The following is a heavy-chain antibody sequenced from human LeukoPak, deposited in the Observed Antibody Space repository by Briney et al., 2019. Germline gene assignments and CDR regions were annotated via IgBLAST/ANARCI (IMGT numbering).Heavy chain of an antibody. J-gene: IGHJ5*02. Sequence: IPSETLSLTCAVYGGSFSGYYWSWIRQPPGKGLEWIGEINHSGSTNYNPSLKSRVTISVDTSKNQFSLKLSSVTAADTAVYYCARGVAPWGQGTLVTVSS. CDR1: GGSFSGYY. V-gene: IGHV4-34*01. CDR2: INHSGST. CDR3: ARGVAP.